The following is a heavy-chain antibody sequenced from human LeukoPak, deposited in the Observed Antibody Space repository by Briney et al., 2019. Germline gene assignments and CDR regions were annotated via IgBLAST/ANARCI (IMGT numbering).Heavy chain of an antibody. J-gene: IGHJ5*02. Sequence: ASVKVSCKASGYTFTSYGISWVRQAPGQGPEWMGWISAYNGNTNYAQKLQGRVTMTTDTSTSTAYMELRSLRSDDTAVYYCARGNDILTGYPNWFDPWGQGTLVTVSS. CDR1: GYTFTSYG. CDR3: ARGNDILTGYPNWFDP. D-gene: IGHD3-9*01. V-gene: IGHV1-18*01. CDR2: ISAYNGNT.